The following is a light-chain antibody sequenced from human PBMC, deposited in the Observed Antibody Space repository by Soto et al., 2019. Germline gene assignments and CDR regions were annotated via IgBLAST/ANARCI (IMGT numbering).Light chain of an antibody. CDR2: KAS. Sequence: DIQMTQSPSTLSVSVGDRVTITCRASQSISSWLAWYQQKPGKAPKLLIYKASSLQSGVPSRFSGSGSGTDFTLTINSLQPDDFATYYCQQYHSYSQTFGQGTKVEIK. CDR1: QSISSW. V-gene: IGKV1-5*03. CDR3: QQYHSYSQT. J-gene: IGKJ1*01.